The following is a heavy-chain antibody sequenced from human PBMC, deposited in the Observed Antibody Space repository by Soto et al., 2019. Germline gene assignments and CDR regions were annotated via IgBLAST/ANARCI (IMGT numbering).Heavy chain of an antibody. CDR2: IYYSGST. CDR1: GGSVSSGSYY. Sequence: SETLSLTCTVSGGSVSSGSYYWSWIRQPPGKGLEWIGYIYYSGSTNYSPSLKSRVTISVDTSKNQFSLKLSSVTAADTAVYYCARRGRYSSSSGMYNWFDPWGQGTLVTVSS. J-gene: IGHJ5*02. D-gene: IGHD6-6*01. V-gene: IGHV4-61*01. CDR3: ARRGRYSSSSGMYNWFDP.